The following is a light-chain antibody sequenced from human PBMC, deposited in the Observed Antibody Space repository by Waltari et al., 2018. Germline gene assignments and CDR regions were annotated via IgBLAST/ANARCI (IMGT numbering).Light chain of an antibody. CDR1: QGISSY. CDR2: AAS. V-gene: IGKV1-8*01. CDR3: QQYYSYPPT. Sequence: AIRMTQSPSSFSASTGDRVTITCRERQGISSYFTWYQQKPGKAPKFLIYAASTLQSGVPSRFSGSGSGTDFTLTISCLQSEDFATYYCQQYYSYPPTFGQGTRLEIK. J-gene: IGKJ5*01.